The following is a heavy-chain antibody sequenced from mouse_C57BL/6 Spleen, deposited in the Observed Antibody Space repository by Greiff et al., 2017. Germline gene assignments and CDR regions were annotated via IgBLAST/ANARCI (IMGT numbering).Heavy chain of an antibody. CDR1: GFTFSDYG. CDR2: ISSGSSTI. D-gene: IGHD1-1*01. CDR3: ARYYYGSSYEYFDV. J-gene: IGHJ1*03. Sequence: DVHLVESGGGLVKPGGSLKLSCAASGFTFSDYGMHWVRQAPEKGLEWVAYISSGSSTIYYADTVKGRFTISRDNAKNTLFLQMTSLRSEDTAMYYCARYYYGSSYEYFDVWGTGTTVTVSS. V-gene: IGHV5-17*01.